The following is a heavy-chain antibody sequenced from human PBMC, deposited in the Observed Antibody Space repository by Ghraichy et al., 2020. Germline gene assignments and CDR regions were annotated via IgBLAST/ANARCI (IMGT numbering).Heavy chain of an antibody. CDR3: ARGGWSLGF. V-gene: IGHV4-59*11. J-gene: IGHJ4*01. CDR2: VHYSGST. D-gene: IGHD6-19*01. CDR1: GVSITDHS. Sequence: SETLSLTCSVSGVSITDHSWSWIRQPPGKGLERIGYVHYSGSTDYNPSLKSRVTMSIDTSKNHFSLKLNSVTAADTAVYFCARGGWSLGFWGHGMLVTVFS.